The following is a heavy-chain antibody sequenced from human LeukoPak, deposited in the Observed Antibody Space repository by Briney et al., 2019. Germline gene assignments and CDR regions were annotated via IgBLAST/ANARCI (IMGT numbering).Heavy chain of an antibody. V-gene: IGHV4-34*01. CDR2: INHSGST. Sequence: SETLSLTCAVYGGSFSGYYWSWIRQPPGKGLEWIGEINHSGSTNYNPSLKSRVTISVDTSKNQFSLKLSSVTAADTAVYYCAGAVTHYYYYYMDVWGKGTTVTVSS. J-gene: IGHJ6*03. CDR3: AGAVTHYYYYYMDV. CDR1: GGSFSGYY. D-gene: IGHD4-17*01.